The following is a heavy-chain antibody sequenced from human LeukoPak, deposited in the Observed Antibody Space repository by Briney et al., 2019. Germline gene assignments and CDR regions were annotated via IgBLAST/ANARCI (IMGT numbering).Heavy chain of an antibody. J-gene: IGHJ4*02. D-gene: IGHD3-22*01. Sequence: SVNVSCKASVGTFSSYAISWVRQAPGQGLEWMGGIIPIFGTANYAQKFQGRVTITTDKSTSTAYMELSSLRSEDTAVYYCARGNSSGYYYESFDYWGQGTLVTVSS. CDR2: IIPIFGTA. CDR1: VGTFSSYA. CDR3: ARGNSSGYYYESFDY. V-gene: IGHV1-69*05.